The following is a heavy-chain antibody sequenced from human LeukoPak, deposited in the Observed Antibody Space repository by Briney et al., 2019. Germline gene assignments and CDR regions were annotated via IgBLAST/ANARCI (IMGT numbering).Heavy chain of an antibody. V-gene: IGHV1/OR15-3*02. Sequence: ASVRVSCKASGYTFTAYYMHWVRQVPGQGPEWMGWINAGNGNTKYSQKFQGRVTMTRDTSTSTVYMELSSLRSEDTAVYYCARDGATVTYEIDYWGQGPLVTVSS. CDR2: INAGNGNT. D-gene: IGHD4-17*01. CDR3: ARDGATVTYEIDY. J-gene: IGHJ4*02. CDR1: GYTFTAYY.